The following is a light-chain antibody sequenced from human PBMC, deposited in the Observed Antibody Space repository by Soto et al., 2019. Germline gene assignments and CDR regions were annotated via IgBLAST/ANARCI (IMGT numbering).Light chain of an antibody. CDR3: SAYTVSRSDV. J-gene: IGLJ1*01. V-gene: IGLV1-40*01. Sequence: QSVLTQPPSVSGAPGQRVTISCTGSSSNIGAGYDVHWYQQLPGTAPKLLIYDNNNRPSGLPDRFSGSKSGTSASLAITGLQAEGEADYYCSAYTVSRSDVFGTGTKVTVL. CDR2: DNN. CDR1: SSNIGAGYD.